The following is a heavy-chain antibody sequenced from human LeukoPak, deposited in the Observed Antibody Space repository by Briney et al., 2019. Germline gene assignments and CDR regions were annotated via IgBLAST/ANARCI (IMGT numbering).Heavy chain of an antibody. Sequence: GGSLRLSCTASGFTFDDYVMHWARQAPGKGLEWVSLISGDGSGTYYADSVKGRFTISRDNSKNSLFLHMSGLRAEDTALYYCATQNPPGSGYYDTYNWFDPWGQGTLVTVAS. V-gene: IGHV3-43*02. CDR1: GFTFDDYV. D-gene: IGHD5-12*01. J-gene: IGHJ5*02. CDR3: ATQNPPGSGYYDTYNWFDP. CDR2: ISGDGSGT.